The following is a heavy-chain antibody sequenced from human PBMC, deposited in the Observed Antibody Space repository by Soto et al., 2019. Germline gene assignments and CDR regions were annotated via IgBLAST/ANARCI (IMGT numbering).Heavy chain of an antibody. CDR1: GFTVSTNY. CDR3: ATNKHDFWSGTLGD. J-gene: IGHJ4*02. CDR2: IYSGGYT. D-gene: IGHD3-3*01. Sequence: EVQLVETGGGLIQPGGSLRLSCAVSGFTVSTNYMSWVRQAPGKGLEWVSVIYSGGYTSYADSVKGRFTISRDNSKNTLYLQMNSLSAEDTAVYHCATNKHDFWSGTLGDWGQETLVTVSS. V-gene: IGHV3-53*02.